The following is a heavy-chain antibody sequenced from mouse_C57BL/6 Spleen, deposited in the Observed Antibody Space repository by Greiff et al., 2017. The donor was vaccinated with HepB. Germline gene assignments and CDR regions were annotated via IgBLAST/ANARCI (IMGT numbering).Heavy chain of an antibody. CDR2: ISGGGGNT. D-gene: IGHD2-3*01. CDR1: GFTFSSYT. CDR3: ARRIYDGYPSWFAY. V-gene: IGHV5-9*01. Sequence: DVMLVESGGGLVKPGGSLKLSCAASGFTFSSYTMSWVRQTPEKRLEWVATISGGGGNTYYPDSVKGRFTISRDNAKNTLYLQMSSLRSEDTALYYCARRIYDGYPSWFAYWGQGTLVTVSA. J-gene: IGHJ3*01.